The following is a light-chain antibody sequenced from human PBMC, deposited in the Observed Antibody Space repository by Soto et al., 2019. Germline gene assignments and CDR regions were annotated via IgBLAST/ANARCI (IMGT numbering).Light chain of an antibody. CDR1: QSVSSN. CDR3: QQYNNWPRT. Sequence: EIVMTQSPATLSASPGERATLSCRASQSVSSNLVWYQQKPGQAHRLLIYGASTRATGIPARFSGSGSGTEFTLTISSLQSEDFAVYYCQQYNNWPRTFGQGTKVEIK. J-gene: IGKJ1*01. CDR2: GAS. V-gene: IGKV3-15*01.